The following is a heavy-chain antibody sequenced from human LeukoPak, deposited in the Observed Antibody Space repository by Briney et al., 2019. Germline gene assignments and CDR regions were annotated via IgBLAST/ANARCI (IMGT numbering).Heavy chain of an antibody. Sequence: SVKVSCKASGGTFSSYAISWVRQAPGQGLEWMGGIIPIFGTANYAQKFQGRVTITADESTSTAYMELSSLRSEDTAVYYCATYYYDSSGYYYPRDYWGRGTLVTVSS. CDR1: GGTFSSYA. V-gene: IGHV1-69*13. CDR2: IIPIFGTA. D-gene: IGHD3-22*01. CDR3: ATYYYDSSGYYYPRDY. J-gene: IGHJ4*02.